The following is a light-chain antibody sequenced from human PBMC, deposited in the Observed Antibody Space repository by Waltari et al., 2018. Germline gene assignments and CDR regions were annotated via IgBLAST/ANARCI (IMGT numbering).Light chain of an antibody. V-gene: IGKV4-1*01. CDR1: QSVLYSPNNKNY. Sequence: DIVMTQSPDSLAVSLGERATINRKSSQSVLYSPNNKNYLAWYQQKPGQPPKLLIYWASTRESRVPDRFSGSGSGTDFTLTISRLQAEDVAVYYCQQYYSTPPTFGQGTKVEIK. CDR2: WAS. CDR3: QQYYSTPPT. J-gene: IGKJ1*01.